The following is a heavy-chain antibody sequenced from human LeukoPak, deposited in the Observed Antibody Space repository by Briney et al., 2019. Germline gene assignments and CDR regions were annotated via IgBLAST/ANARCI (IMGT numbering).Heavy chain of an antibody. V-gene: IGHV3-30*18. CDR1: GFTFSSYG. CDR3: AKGVQLERWVSEYYFDY. Sequence: AGGSLRLSCAASGFTFSSYGMHWVRQGPGKGLEWVAVISYDGSNKYYADSVKGQFTISRDNSKNTLYLQMNSLRAEDTAVYYCAKGVQLERWVSEYYFDYWGQGTLVTVSS. J-gene: IGHJ4*02. D-gene: IGHD1-1*01. CDR2: ISYDGSNK.